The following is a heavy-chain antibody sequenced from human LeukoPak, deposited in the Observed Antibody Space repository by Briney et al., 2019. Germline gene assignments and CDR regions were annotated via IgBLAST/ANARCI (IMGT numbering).Heavy chain of an antibody. CDR2: ISAYNGNT. CDR1: GYTFTSYG. J-gene: IGHJ3*02. Sequence: ASVKVSCKASGYTFTSYGISWVRQAPGQGLEWMGWISAYNGNTNYAQKLQGRVTMTTDTSTNTAYMELRSLRSDDTAVYYCARFYCSGGSCYSAFDIWGQGTMVTVSS. CDR3: ARFYCSGGSCYSAFDI. V-gene: IGHV1-18*01. D-gene: IGHD2-15*01.